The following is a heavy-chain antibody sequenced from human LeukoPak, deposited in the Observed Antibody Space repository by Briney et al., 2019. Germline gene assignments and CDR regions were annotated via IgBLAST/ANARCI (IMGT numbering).Heavy chain of an antibody. CDR3: AKTTGSVVTTYPNWFDP. V-gene: IGHV3-23*01. D-gene: IGHD2-21*02. CDR1: GFTFSSYA. J-gene: IGHJ5*02. Sequence: PGGSLRLSCAASGFTFSSYAMSGVLQAPGKGLEWVSAISGSGGSTYYADSVKGRFTISRDNSKNTLYLQMNSLRAEDTAVYYCAKTTGSVVTTYPNWFDPWGQGTLVTVSS. CDR2: ISGSGGST.